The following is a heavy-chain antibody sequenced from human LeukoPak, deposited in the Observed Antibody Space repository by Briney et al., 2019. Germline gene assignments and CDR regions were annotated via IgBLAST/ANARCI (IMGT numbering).Heavy chain of an antibody. Sequence: PGGSLRLSCAASGFTFDDYAMHWVRQAPGKGLEWVSLISWDGGSTYYADSVKGRFTISRDNAKNSLYPQMNSLRAEDTAVYYCARDGGPDVDTAMVRPLDYWGQGTLVTVSS. V-gene: IGHV3-43D*03. D-gene: IGHD5-18*01. J-gene: IGHJ4*02. CDR1: GFTFDDYA. CDR3: ARDGGPDVDTAMVRPLDY. CDR2: ISWDGGST.